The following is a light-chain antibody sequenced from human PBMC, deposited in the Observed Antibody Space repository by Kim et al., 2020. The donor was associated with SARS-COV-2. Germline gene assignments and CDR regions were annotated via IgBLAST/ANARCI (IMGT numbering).Light chain of an antibody. V-gene: IGLV1-47*01. J-gene: IGLJ3*02. Sequence: QSETTCFSGSGAKLGDNYVYWYQQLPGPAPMLLINQNNQRPSGVPERFSASKSGNSASLAIGGIRSVDEAHYYCAGWDGTLNGVFGAGTKVTVL. CDR1: GAKLGDNY. CDR2: QNN. CDR3: AGWDGTLNGV.